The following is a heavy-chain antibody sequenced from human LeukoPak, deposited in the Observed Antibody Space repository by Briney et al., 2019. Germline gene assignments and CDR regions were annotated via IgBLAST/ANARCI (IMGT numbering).Heavy chain of an antibody. CDR1: GGSFSGYY. D-gene: IGHD5-12*01. V-gene: IGHV4-34*01. Sequence: SETLSLTCAVYGGSFSGYYWSWIRQPPGKGLEWIGEINHSGSTNYNPSLKSRVTISVDTSKNQFSLKLSSVTAVDTAVYYCARHGRGGGYIGPWGQGTLVTVSS. CDR3: ARHGRGGGYIGP. J-gene: IGHJ5*02. CDR2: INHSGST.